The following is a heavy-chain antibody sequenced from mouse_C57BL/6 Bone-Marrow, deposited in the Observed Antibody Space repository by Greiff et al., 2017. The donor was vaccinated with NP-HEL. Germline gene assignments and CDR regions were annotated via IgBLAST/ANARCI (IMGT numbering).Heavy chain of an antibody. CDR2: ISSKSNNYAT. CDR3: VRHPY. J-gene: IGHJ2*01. V-gene: IGHV10-1*01. CDR1: GFRFHTYA. Sequence: EVQLVASGGGLVQPKGSLKLSCAASGFRFHTYAMTWVRQAPGTGLEWVARISSKSNNYATYYADSVKDRFTITRDDSESMLYLQMNNLKTEDTAMYYCVRHPYWGQGTTLTVSS.